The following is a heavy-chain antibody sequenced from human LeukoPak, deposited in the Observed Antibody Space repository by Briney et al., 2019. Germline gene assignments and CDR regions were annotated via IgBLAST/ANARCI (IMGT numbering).Heavy chain of an antibody. Sequence: ASVKVSCKASGYTFTGYYMHWVRQAPGQGLEWMGWINPNSGGTNYAQKFQGWVTMTRDTSISTAYMELSRLRSDDTAVYYCARGRQLERQGDLFDYWGQGNLVTVSS. CDR2: INPNSGGT. CDR3: ARGRQLERQGDLFDY. D-gene: IGHD1-1*01. J-gene: IGHJ4*02. V-gene: IGHV1-2*04. CDR1: GYTFTGYY.